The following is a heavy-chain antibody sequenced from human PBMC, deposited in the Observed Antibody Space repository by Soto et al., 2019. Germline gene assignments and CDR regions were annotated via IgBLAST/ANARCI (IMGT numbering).Heavy chain of an antibody. Sequence: EVQLAESGGGLAQPGGSLRLSCAASGFTLSGYAMDWVRLAPGKGLEYVSGISSNGVGTYYAKSVQGRFTISRDNSKNTVYLQMGSLRPEDMAVYYCARRARPDFYYMDVWGKGTTVTVSS. CDR1: GFTLSGYA. CDR3: ARRARPDFYYMDV. J-gene: IGHJ6*03. CDR2: ISSNGVGT. V-gene: IGHV3-64*01. D-gene: IGHD6-6*01.